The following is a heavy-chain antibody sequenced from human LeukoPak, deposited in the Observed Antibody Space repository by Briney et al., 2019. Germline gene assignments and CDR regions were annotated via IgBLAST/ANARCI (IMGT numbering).Heavy chain of an antibody. CDR2: IYYSGST. Sequence: SETLSLTCTVSGGSISSSIYYWGWIRQPPGKGLEWIGSIYYSGSTYYNPSLKSRLTMSVDTSKNQFSLKLSSVTAADTAVYYCARGYDFWSGYPYYYYYMDVWGKGTTVTVSS. CDR1: GGSISSSIYY. D-gene: IGHD3-3*01. CDR3: ARGYDFWSGYPYYYYYMDV. J-gene: IGHJ6*03. V-gene: IGHV4-39*07.